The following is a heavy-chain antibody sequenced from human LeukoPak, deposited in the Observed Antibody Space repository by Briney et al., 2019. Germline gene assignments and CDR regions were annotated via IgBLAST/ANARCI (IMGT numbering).Heavy chain of an antibody. CDR1: GFTFSNYN. CDR2: VEHTWST. CDR3: GRGRVSSSTWYSTYYYYFYMDV. J-gene: IGHJ6*03. Sequence: GSLRLSCAGSGFTFSNYNMNWVRQPPGKGLERVGYVEHTWSTNLNHYLNGCVSISRDTSKTLFSLRLRSVTAADTAVYFCGRGRVSSSTWYSTYYYYFYMDVWGKGTTVTVSS. V-gene: IGHV4-59*01. D-gene: IGHD1-1*01.